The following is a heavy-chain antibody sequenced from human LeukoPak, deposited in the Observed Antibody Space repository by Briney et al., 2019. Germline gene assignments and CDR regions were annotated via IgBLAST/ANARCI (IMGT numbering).Heavy chain of an antibody. J-gene: IGHJ3*02. D-gene: IGHD5-18*01. Sequence: SETLSLTCTVSGGSISSGGYYWSWIRQHPGKGLEWIGYIYYSGSTYYNPSLKSRVTISVDTSKNQFSLKLSSVTAADTAVYYCARDRPARYRLNHSDAFDIWGQGTMVTVSS. V-gene: IGHV4-31*03. CDR1: GGSISSGGYY. CDR3: ARDRPARYRLNHSDAFDI. CDR2: IYYSGST.